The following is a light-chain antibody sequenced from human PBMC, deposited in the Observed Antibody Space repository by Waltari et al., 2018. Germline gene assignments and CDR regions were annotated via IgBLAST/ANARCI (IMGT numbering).Light chain of an antibody. J-gene: IGLJ2*01. CDR2: EVT. CDR3: SSYSTTTTLV. CDR1: SSDIGGYNR. V-gene: IGLV2-18*02. Sequence: QAALTQSPSVSGSPGQSVTISCTGTSSDIGGYNRVSWYQHHPGKAPKLMIFEVTNRPSGVSDRFSGSKSGNTASLIISGLQAEDEADYYCSSYSTTTTLVFGRGTRLTVL.